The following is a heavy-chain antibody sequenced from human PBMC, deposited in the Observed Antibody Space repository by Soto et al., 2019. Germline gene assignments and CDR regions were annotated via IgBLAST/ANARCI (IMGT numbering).Heavy chain of an antibody. Sequence: ASVKVSCKASGYTFTAYSMHWVRQAPGQGLEWVGWFNPNSGDTIYAQKFQGRVSLTRDTSIGTAYMELYSLTSDDTAVYYCAREASAVISLDYWGQGTLVTVSS. D-gene: IGHD6-19*01. V-gene: IGHV1-2*02. CDR1: GYTFTAYS. CDR3: AREASAVISLDY. CDR2: FNPNSGDT. J-gene: IGHJ4*02.